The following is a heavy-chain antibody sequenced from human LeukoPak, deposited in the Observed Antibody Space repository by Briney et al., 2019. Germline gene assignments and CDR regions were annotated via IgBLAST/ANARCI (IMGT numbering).Heavy chain of an antibody. CDR3: ARDYYGSGSENWFDP. CDR2: ISAYNGNT. V-gene: IGHV1-18*01. Sequence: ASVKVSCKASGYTFTSYGISWVRQAPGQGLEWMGWISAYNGNTNYAQKLQGRVTMTTDTSTSTAYMELRSLRSDDTAVYYCARDYYGSGSENWFDPWGQGTLVTVSS. D-gene: IGHD3-10*01. J-gene: IGHJ5*02. CDR1: GYTFTSYG.